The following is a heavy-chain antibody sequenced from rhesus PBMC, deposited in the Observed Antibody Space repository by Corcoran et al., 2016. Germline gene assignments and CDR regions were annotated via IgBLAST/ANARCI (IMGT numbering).Heavy chain of an antibody. CDR2: IYGRGRRT. CDR3: ARDRSNYGRFDD. CDR1: GGSISSSS. D-gene: IGHD4-23*01. Sequence: QLQLQESGPGLVKPSETLSVTCAVSGGSISSSSWSWIRQAPGKGLEGIGYIYGRGRRTNDNPSLKSRGTRAVDTAKNRRARKLSSGTTADTAVYYCARDRSNYGRFDDGGQGVLVTVSS. J-gene: IGHJ4*01. V-gene: IGHV4-169*02.